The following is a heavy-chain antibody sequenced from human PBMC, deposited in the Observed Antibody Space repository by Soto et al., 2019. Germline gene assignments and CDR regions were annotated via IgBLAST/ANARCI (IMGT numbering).Heavy chain of an antibody. Sequence: QVQLVQSGAEVKKPGSSVKVSCKASGGTFSSYAISWVRQAPGQGLEWLGRITPILGIANYAQKFQGRVTILADKTTSTAYMEPSRLRSEDTAVYYCAREPRVAIAVDGPNVDDFDIWGQGTMVTVSS. CDR1: GGTFSSYA. CDR2: ITPILGIA. V-gene: IGHV1-69*04. J-gene: IGHJ3*02. CDR3: AREPRVAIAVDGPNVDDFDI. D-gene: IGHD6-19*01.